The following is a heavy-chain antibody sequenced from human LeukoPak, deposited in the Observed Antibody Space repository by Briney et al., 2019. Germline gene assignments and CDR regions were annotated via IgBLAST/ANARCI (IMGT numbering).Heavy chain of an antibody. D-gene: IGHD1-1*01. CDR2: IYPADSDT. V-gene: IGHV5-51*01. CDR1: GYPFTTYW. CDR3: AGRGTGTTLAFDY. Sequence: GESLKITFQVSGYPFTTYWIGWVRPMPGKGLEWMGIIYPADSDTRYSPSFQGQVTISVDKSISTAYLQWSSLKASDTAIYYCAGRGTGTTLAFDYWGQGTLVTVSS. J-gene: IGHJ4*02.